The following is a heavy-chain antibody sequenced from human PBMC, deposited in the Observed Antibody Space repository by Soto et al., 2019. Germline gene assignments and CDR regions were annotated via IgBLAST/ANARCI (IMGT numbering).Heavy chain of an antibody. V-gene: IGHV4-31*03. CDR2: IYYSGST. CDR3: ARFLGGEHDGYFDY. J-gene: IGHJ4*02. D-gene: IGHD1-26*01. Sequence: PSETLSLTCTVSGGSISSGGYYWSWIRQHPGKGLEWIGYIYYSGSTYYNPSLKSRVTISVDTSKNQFSLKLSSATAADTAVYYCARFLGGEHDGYFDYWGQGTLVTVSS. CDR1: GGSISSGGYY.